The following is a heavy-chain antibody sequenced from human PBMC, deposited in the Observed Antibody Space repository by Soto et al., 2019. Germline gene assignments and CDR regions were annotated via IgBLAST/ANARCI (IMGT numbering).Heavy chain of an antibody. J-gene: IGHJ4*02. Sequence: PXQALSLTSVISGDSVSSNSAACNLIRQSPSRGLEWLGRTYYRSKWYNHYAVSVKSRITVNPDTSKNQFSLQLNSVTPEDTAVYYCARSGPGGYIDYWGQGTLVTVSS. V-gene: IGHV6-1*01. D-gene: IGHD3-22*01. CDR3: ARSGPGGYIDY. CDR2: TYYRSKWYN. CDR1: GDSVSSNSAA.